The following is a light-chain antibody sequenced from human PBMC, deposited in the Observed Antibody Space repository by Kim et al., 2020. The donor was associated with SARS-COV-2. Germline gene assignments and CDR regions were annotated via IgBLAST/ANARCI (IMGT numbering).Light chain of an antibody. CDR1: QDIRKC. V-gene: IGKV1-16*02. Sequence: DIQMTQSPSSLSASVGDRVTITCRASQDIRKCLVWFQQKPGEAPQSLIYGASNLQSGVPSKFSGSGSGTEFSLTINSLQPEDFATYYCQQYRSYPVTFGQGTRLEIK. CDR2: GAS. J-gene: IGKJ5*01. CDR3: QQYRSYPVT.